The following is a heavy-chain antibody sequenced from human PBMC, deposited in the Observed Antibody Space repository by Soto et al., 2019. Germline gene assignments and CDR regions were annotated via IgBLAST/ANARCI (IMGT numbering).Heavy chain of an antibody. V-gene: IGHV4-59*01. D-gene: IGHD7-27*01. Sequence: SETLSLTCAVYGGSFSGYSWTWIRQPPGKGLEWIGYIYYSGSTNYNPSLKSRVTISVDTSKNQFSLKLSSVTAADTAVYYCARVNFKWGDGYKLTYWYFDLWGRGTLVTVS. CDR1: GGSFSGYS. CDR2: IYYSGST. J-gene: IGHJ2*01. CDR3: ARVNFKWGDGYKLTYWYFDL.